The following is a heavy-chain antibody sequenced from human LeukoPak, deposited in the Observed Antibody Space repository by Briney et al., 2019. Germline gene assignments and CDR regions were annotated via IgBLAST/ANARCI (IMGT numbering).Heavy chain of an antibody. CDR1: GFTFSSYG. D-gene: IGHD2-15*01. CDR2: ISYDGSNK. CDR3: AKGLGYCSGGSCLQPSGMDV. Sequence: PGGSLRPSCAASGFTFSSYGMHWVRQAPGKGLEWVAVISYDGSNKYYADSVKGRFTISRDNSKNTLYLQMNSLRAEDTAVYYCAKGLGYCSGGSCLQPSGMDVWGQGTTVTVSS. J-gene: IGHJ6*02. V-gene: IGHV3-30*18.